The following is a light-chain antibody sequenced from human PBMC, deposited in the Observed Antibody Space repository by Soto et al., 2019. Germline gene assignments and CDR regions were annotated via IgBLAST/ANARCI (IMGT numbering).Light chain of an antibody. CDR2: DNN. CDR1: SSNIGNNY. V-gene: IGLV1-51*01. CDR3: VTCDTSLRV. J-gene: IGLJ1*01. Sequence: QSVLQQPPSVCAAPGQKVTICCSGSSSNIGNNYVSWYQQLPGTANNLLMYDNNKRPSAIPDRFSGSKSCTSATLGTTGLQTGDEADYYFVTCDTSLRVLGTGTKGTVL.